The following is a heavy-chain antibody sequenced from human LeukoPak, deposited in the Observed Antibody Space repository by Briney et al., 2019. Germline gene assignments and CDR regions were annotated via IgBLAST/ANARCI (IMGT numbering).Heavy chain of an antibody. V-gene: IGHV4-59*08. J-gene: IGHJ2*01. CDR2: IYYGGST. CDR3: ATLKYCSSYFDL. CDR1: GGSISSYY. Sequence: SETLSLTCTVSGGSISSYYWSWIRQPPGKGLEWIGCIYYGGSTNNNPSLASRVTISVDTAKNQFSMKMSSVTAADTAVYYCATLKYCSSYFDLWGRGTLVTVSS. D-gene: IGHD2-21*02.